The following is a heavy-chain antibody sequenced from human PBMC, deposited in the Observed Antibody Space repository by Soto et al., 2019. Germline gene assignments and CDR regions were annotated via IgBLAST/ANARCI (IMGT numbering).Heavy chain of an antibody. CDR2: IHPGDSAT. Sequence: EVLLAQSGAEVKKPGDSLKISCKGSGHSFVTHWIGWVRQMPGKGLEWMGIIHPGDSATKYSPSFQGQLTISADKSLGTAYPQWSRRKASDTALYYCVSTINGSFEYWGQGTLVTVSS. CDR3: VSTINGSFEY. J-gene: IGHJ4*02. D-gene: IGHD3-9*01. CDR1: GHSFVTHW. V-gene: IGHV5-51*01.